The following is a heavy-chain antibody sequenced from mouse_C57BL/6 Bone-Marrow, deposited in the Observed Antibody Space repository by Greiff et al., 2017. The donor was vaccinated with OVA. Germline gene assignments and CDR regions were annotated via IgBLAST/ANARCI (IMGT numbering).Heavy chain of an antibody. D-gene: IGHD2-4*01. V-gene: IGHV5-12*01. CDR3: ARRERDYDGSWFAY. J-gene: IGHJ3*01. CDR2: ISNGGGST. CDR1: GFTFSDYY. Sequence: DVKLVESGGGLVQPGGSLKLSCAASGFTFSDYYMYWVRQTPEKRLEWVAYISNGGGSTYYPDTVKGRFTISRDNAKNTLYLQMSRLKSEDTAMYYCARRERDYDGSWFAYWGQGTLVTVSA.